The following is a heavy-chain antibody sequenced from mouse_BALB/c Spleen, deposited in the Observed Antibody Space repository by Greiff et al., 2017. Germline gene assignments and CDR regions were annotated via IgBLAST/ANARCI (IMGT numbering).Heavy chain of an antibody. Sequence: VQLQQSGAELVKPGASVKLSCTASGFNIKDTYMHWVKQRPEQGLEWIGRIDPANGNTKYDPKFQGKATITADTSSNTAYLQLSSLTSEDTAVDYCARPGYYYAMDYWGQGTSVTVSS. J-gene: IGHJ4*01. CDR1: GFNIKDTY. CDR2: IDPANGNT. V-gene: IGHV14-3*02. D-gene: IGHD4-1*01. CDR3: ARPGYYYAMDY.